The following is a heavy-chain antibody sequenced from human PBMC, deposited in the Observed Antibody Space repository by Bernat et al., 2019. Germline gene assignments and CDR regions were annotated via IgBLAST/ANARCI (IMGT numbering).Heavy chain of an antibody. CDR1: GGSISSSSYY. CDR2: IYYSGST. CDR3: ARTYYDFWSGYYPNNWFDP. V-gene: IGHV4-39*01. D-gene: IGHD3-3*01. J-gene: IGHJ5*02. Sequence: QLQLQESGPGLVKPSETLSLTCTVSGGSISSSSYYWGWIRQPPGKGLEWIGSIYYSGSTYYNPSLKSRVTISVDTAKNRFSLRLGSVTAADTAVYYCARTYYDFWSGYYPNNWFDPWGQGTLVTVSS.